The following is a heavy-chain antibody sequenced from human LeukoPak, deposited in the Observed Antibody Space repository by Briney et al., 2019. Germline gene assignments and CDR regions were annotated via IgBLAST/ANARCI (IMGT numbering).Heavy chain of an antibody. Sequence: PSETLSLTCTVSGGSISSYYWSWIRQPPGKGLKWIGYIYYSGSTNYNPSLKSRVTISVDTSKNQFSLKLSSVTAADTAVYYCARHANPYANNWFDPWGQGTLVTVSS. CDR1: GGSISSYY. D-gene: IGHD3-16*01. V-gene: IGHV4-59*08. J-gene: IGHJ5*02. CDR3: ARHANPYANNWFDP. CDR2: IYYSGST.